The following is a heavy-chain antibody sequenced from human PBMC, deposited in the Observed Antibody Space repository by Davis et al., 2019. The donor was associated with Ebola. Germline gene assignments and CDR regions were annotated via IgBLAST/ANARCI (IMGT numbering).Heavy chain of an antibody. CDR1: GFTFSTYA. D-gene: IGHD3-10*01. CDR3: AGGGSYPGY. Sequence: PGGSLRLSCAGSGFTFSTYAMTWVRQAPGKGLEWVSRISGSGGDPHYADSVKGRFTISRDNAKNSLYLQMNSLRVEDTDVYYCAGGGSYPGYWGQGTLVTVSS. V-gene: IGHV3-23*01. CDR2: ISGSGGDP. J-gene: IGHJ4*02.